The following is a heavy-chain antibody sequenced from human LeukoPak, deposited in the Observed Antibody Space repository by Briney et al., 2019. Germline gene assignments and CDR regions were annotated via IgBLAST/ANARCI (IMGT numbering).Heavy chain of an antibody. Sequence: PSETLSLTCTVSGGSISSYYWSWIRQPPGKGLEWIGYIYYSGSTNYNPSLKSRVTMSVDTSKSQFSLKLSSVTAADTAVYYCTRGPTVRYDYNGMDVWGQGTTVTVSS. V-gene: IGHV4-59*01. CDR2: IYYSGST. CDR3: TRGPTVRYDYNGMDV. J-gene: IGHJ6*02. CDR1: GGSISSYY. D-gene: IGHD4-11*01.